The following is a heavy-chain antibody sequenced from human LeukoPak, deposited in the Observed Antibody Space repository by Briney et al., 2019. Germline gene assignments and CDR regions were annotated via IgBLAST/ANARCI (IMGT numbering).Heavy chain of an antibody. CDR2: IRYDESNT. V-gene: IGHV3-30*02. J-gene: IGHJ6*03. CDR3: AKGGIRLAVAGTWPLPDKYYYYMDV. Sequence: PGGSLRLSCAASGFTFSSYAMHWVRQAPGKGLEWVAFIRYDESNTDYADSVKGRFTISRDNSKNTLYLQMNGLRAEDTAVYYCAKGGIRLAVAGTWPLPDKYYYYMDVWGKGTTVTVSS. D-gene: IGHD6-19*01. CDR1: GFTFSSYA.